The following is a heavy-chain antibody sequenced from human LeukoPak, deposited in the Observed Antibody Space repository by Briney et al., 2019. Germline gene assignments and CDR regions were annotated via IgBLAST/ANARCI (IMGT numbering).Heavy chain of an antibody. Sequence: GASVKVSCKASGYTFTGYYMHWVRQAPGQGLEWMGWMNPNSGCTNYAQKFQGRVTMPRDTSIRTAYMELSRLISDDAAVYYRARRGGGVDWSNTSCCVYWGQGTLVTVSS. CDR2: MNPNSGCT. CDR3: ARRGGGVDWSNTSCCVY. J-gene: IGHJ4*02. D-gene: IGHD2-2*01. V-gene: IGHV1-2*02. CDR1: GYTFTGYY.